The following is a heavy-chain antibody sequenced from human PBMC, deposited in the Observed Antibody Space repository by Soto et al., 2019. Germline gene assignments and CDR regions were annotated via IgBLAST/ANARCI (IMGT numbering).Heavy chain of an antibody. CDR3: GRDRVAHLLVVFCDF. D-gene: IGHD2-15*01. Sequence: ASVKVSCKASVYTFTSYYMHWVRQAPGQGLEWMGIINPSAGSTSYAQKFQGRVTMTRDTSTSTAYMELRRLRSDFTAVYYCGRDRVAHLLVVFCDFWGQGTGVTVSS. J-gene: IGHJ4*02. CDR2: INPSAGST. CDR1: VYTFTSYY. V-gene: IGHV1-46*01.